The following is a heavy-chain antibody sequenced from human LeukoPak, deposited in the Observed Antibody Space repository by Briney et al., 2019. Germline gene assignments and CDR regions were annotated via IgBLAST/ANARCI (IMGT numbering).Heavy chain of an antibody. CDR1: GFIFSSYW. D-gene: IGHD3-3*01. CDR2: IKQDGSEK. CDR3: ARNYDFWSGWDY. J-gene: IGHJ4*02. V-gene: IGHV3-7*01. Sequence: GGSLRLSCAASGFIFSSYWMRWVRQAPGKGLECVAIIKQDGSEKYYVDSVKGRFTISRDNAKNSLYLQMNSLRAEDTAVYYCARNYDFWSGWDYWGQGTLVTVSS.